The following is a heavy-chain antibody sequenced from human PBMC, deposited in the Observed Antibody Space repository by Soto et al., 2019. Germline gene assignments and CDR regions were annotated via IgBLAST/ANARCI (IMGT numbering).Heavy chain of an antibody. CDR2: INPIFGTA. Sequence: QVQLVQSGAEVKKPGSSVKVSCKASGGTFSSYAISWVRQAPGQGLEWMGGINPIFGTADYAQKFQGRVTITADESTSTAYMELSSMISEDTAVYYCARGLYSGSYEVDYWGQGTLVTVSS. V-gene: IGHV1-69*01. J-gene: IGHJ4*02. CDR3: ARGLYSGSYEVDY. CDR1: GGTFSSYA. D-gene: IGHD1-26*01.